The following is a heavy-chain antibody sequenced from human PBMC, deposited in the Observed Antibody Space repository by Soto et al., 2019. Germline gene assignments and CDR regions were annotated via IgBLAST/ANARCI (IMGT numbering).Heavy chain of an antibody. CDR3: AREGRLYGADYLFDY. Sequence: GASVKVSCKASGYRFSGYYIHWVRQAPGQGLESMGWINPTSGVAEYAPKFQGWVTMTRDTSINTAYMELTRLTSNNTAVYYCAREGRLYGADYLFDYWGQGTLVTVSS. CDR2: INPTSGVA. CDR1: GYRFSGYY. V-gene: IGHV1-2*04. J-gene: IGHJ4*02. D-gene: IGHD3-10*01.